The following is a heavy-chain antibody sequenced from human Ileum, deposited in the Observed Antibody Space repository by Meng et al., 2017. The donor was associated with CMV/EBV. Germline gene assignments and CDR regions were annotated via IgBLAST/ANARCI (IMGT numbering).Heavy chain of an antibody. D-gene: IGHD1-26*01. J-gene: IGHJ5*02. CDR3: ARDRSPYSGSYSVDP. V-gene: IGHV1-69*04. Sequence: SAGPFSSYTISWVRQAPGQGLEWMRRIIPILGIANYAQKFQGRVTITADKSTSTAYMELSSLRSEDTAVYYCARDRSPYSGSYSVDPWGQGTLVTVSS. CDR1: AGPFSSYT. CDR2: IIPILGIA.